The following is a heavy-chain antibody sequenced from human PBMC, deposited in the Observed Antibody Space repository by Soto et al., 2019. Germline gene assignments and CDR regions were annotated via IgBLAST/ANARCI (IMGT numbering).Heavy chain of an antibody. CDR1: GGSISSYY. Sequence: SETLSLTCTVSGGSISSYYWSWIRQPPGRGLEWIGEINHSGSTNYNPSLKSRVTISVDTSKNQFSLKLSSVTAADTAVYYCAGLVYSSSPFDYWGQGTLVTVSS. V-gene: IGHV4-34*01. CDR2: INHSGST. CDR3: AGLVYSSSPFDY. J-gene: IGHJ4*02. D-gene: IGHD6-6*01.